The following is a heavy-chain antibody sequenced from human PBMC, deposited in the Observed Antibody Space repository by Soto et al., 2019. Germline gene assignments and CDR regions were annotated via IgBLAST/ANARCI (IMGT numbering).Heavy chain of an antibody. Sequence: GGSLRLSCTASGFTFGDYAMTWVRQAPGKGLEWVGFIRSKAHGGTTEYAASVKGIFTISRDDSKSIAHLQMNSLKTEDTAVYYCTRGVRGGSYFDYWGQGTLVTVS. CDR1: GFTFGDYA. CDR2: IRSKAHGGTT. D-gene: IGHD3-16*01. V-gene: IGHV3-49*04. J-gene: IGHJ4*02. CDR3: TRGVRGGSYFDY.